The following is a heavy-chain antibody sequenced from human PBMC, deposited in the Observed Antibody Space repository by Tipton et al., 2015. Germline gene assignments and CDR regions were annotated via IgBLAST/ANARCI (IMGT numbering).Heavy chain of an antibody. Sequence: TLSLTCDVSGYSISSGYYWSWIRQPPGKGLEWIGSISHSGNTYYNPSLKSRVTMSRDTSKNQFSLKLTSVTAADTAVYYCARVTGEQYLGGDWFDPWGQGTLVIVSS. CDR3: ARVTGEQYLGGDWFDP. D-gene: IGHD7-27*01. CDR2: ISHSGNT. J-gene: IGHJ5*02. CDR1: GYSISSGYY. V-gene: IGHV4-38-2*01.